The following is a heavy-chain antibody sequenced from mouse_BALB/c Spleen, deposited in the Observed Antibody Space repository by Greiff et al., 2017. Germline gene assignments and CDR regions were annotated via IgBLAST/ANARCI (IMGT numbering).Heavy chain of an antibody. CDR1: GYSITSVYY. V-gene: IGHV3-6*02. D-gene: IGHD2-1*01. J-gene: IGHJ4*01. Sequence: EVQPQQSGPGLVKPSQSLSLTCSVTGYSITSVYYWNWIRQLPGNQLEWMGYISYDGSNNYNPSLKNRITITRDTSKNQFFLKLNSVTTEDTATYYCARVRGNYPYYAMDYWGQGTSVTVSS. CDR3: ARVRGNYPYYAMDY. CDR2: ISYDGSN.